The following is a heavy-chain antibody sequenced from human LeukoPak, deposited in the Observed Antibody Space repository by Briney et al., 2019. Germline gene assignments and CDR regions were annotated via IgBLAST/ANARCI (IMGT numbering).Heavy chain of an antibody. CDR1: GFTFSNYA. V-gene: IGHV3-23*01. CDR2: IGYRGGSI. D-gene: IGHD3-16*02. CDR3: AKSWGYTRPYYNYMDV. J-gene: IGHJ6*03. Sequence: GGSLRLSCAASGFTFSNYAMSWVRKAPGKGLEWVSIIGYRGGSIYYAYSVQGRFTISRDNSKNTLSLQMNGLRPEDTAVYYCAKSWGYTRPYYNYMDVWGKGTTVTVSS.